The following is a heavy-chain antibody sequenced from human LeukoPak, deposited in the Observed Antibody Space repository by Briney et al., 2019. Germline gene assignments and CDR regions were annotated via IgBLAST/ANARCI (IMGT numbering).Heavy chain of an antibody. CDR2: IYYSGST. V-gene: IGHV4-59*01. J-gene: IGHJ4*02. CDR3: ARGTFGSSSAYGDY. D-gene: IGHD6-6*01. CDR1: GGSISSYY. Sequence: HPSETLSLTCTVSGGSISSYYWSWIRQPPGKGLEWIRYIYYSGSTNYNPSLKSRVTISVDTSKNQFSLKLSSVTAADTAVYYCARGTFGSSSAYGDYWGQGTLVTVSS.